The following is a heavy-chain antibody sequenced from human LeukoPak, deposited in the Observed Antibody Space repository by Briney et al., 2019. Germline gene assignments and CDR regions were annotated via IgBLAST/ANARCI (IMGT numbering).Heavy chain of an antibody. CDR2: IYSDGSRT. V-gene: IGHV3-74*01. Sequence: PGGSLRLSCAASGFTFSNYWMHWVRQAPGGGLVWVSRIYSDGSRTNYADAVKGRFTISRDNAKNTLYLQMNSLRAEDTAVYYCARGRGRPDPYYYNGMDVWGQGTTVTVPS. D-gene: IGHD3-16*01. CDR3: ARGRGRPDPYYYNGMDV. J-gene: IGHJ6*02. CDR1: GFTFSNYW.